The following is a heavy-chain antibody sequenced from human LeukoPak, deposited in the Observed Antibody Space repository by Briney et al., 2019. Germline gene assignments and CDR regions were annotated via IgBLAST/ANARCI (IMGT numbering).Heavy chain of an antibody. CDR1: GYTFTDSY. D-gene: IGHD3-10*01. V-gene: IGHV1-2*02. CDR3: ARFMDFDY. J-gene: IGHJ4*02. CDR2: ISPNSGGT. Sequence: ASVKVSCKASGYTFTDSYMHWVRQAPGQGLEWMGWISPNSGGTNYAQTFQGRVTMTRDTSISTAYMELSRLRSDDTAVYYCARFMDFDYWGQGTLVTVSS.